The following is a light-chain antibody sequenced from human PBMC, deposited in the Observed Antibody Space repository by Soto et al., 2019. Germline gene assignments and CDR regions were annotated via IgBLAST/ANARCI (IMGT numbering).Light chain of an antibody. CDR2: DVN. V-gene: IGLV2-14*03. Sequence: QSALTQPASVSWSPGQSITISCTGSSSDVGAYNYVSWYQHHPNKAPKLVNYDVNNRPSGVSNQFSGSKYGKTASLNISGLQAEDEADYYCNSYTSSTTPDGFGTGTKVTVL. J-gene: IGLJ1*01. CDR3: NSYTSSTTPDG. CDR1: SSDVGAYNY.